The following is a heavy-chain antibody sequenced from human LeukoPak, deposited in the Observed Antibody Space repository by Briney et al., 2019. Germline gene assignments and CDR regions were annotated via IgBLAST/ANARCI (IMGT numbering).Heavy chain of an antibody. D-gene: IGHD6-13*01. CDR2: IIPIFGTA. J-gene: IGHJ6*03. CDR3: ARVVGLTGYSSSWYSGYYYYMDV. V-gene: IGHV1-69*06. CDR1: GGTFSSYA. Sequence: SVKVSCKASGGTFSSYAISWVRQAPGQGLEWMGGIIPIFGTANYAQKFQDRVTITADKSTSTAYMELSSLRSEDTAVYYCARVVGLTGYSSSWYSGYYYYMDVWGKGTTVTVSS.